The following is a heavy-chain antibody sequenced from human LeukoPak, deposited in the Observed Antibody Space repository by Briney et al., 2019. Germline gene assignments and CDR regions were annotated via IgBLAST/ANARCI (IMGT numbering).Heavy chain of an antibody. J-gene: IGHJ1*01. CDR1: GFPFSSYA. V-gene: IGHV3-23*01. D-gene: IGHD4-23*01. Sequence: GGSLRLSCAASGFPFSSYAMGWVRQAPGKGLEWVSGIRGSGGSTEYADSVKGRFTISRDNSKNTLYLQMNSLRAEDTAVYYCATDGGNSVYFQHWGQGTLVTVSS. CDR2: IRGSGGST. CDR3: ATDGGNSVYFQH.